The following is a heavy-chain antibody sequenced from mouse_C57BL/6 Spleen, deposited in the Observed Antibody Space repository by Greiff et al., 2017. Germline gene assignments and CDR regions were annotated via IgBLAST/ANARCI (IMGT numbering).Heavy chain of an antibody. V-gene: IGHV1-26*01. Sequence: VQLQQSGPELVKPGASVKISCKASGYTFTDYYMNWVKQSHGKSLEWIGDINPNNGGTSYNQKFKGKATLTVDKSSSTAYMELRSLTSEDSAVYYCASVYYPFAYWGQGTLVTVSA. J-gene: IGHJ3*01. D-gene: IGHD2-1*01. CDR1: GYTFTDYY. CDR3: ASVYYPFAY. CDR2: INPNNGGT.